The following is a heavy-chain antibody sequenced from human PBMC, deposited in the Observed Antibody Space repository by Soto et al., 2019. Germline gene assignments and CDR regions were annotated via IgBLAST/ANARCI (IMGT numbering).Heavy chain of an antibody. Sequence: QVQLVESGGGLVEPGGSLRLSCAASGFTFSDHYMSWIRQAPGKGLEWVSYITSSGSATYYADSVKGRFTISRDNTKNSLYLQVTSLRAEDTAVYFCTRRHYAAADYWGQGTLVTVSS. J-gene: IGHJ4*02. D-gene: IGHD3-16*01. V-gene: IGHV3-11*01. CDR1: GFTFSDHY. CDR2: ITSSGSAT. CDR3: TRRHYAAADY.